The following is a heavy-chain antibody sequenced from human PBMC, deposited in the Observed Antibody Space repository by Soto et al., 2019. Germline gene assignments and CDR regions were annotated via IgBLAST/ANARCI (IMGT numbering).Heavy chain of an antibody. J-gene: IGHJ4*02. V-gene: IGHV1-69*06. CDR3: ARNRYDILTGYPYYFDY. Sequence: PVKVSCKASGGTFSSYAISWVRQAPGQGLEWMGGMIPIFGTANYAQKFQGRVTITADKSTSTAYMELSSLRSEDTAVYYCARNRYDILTGYPYYFDYWGQGTLVTVSS. CDR2: MIPIFGTA. D-gene: IGHD3-9*01. CDR1: GGTFSSYA.